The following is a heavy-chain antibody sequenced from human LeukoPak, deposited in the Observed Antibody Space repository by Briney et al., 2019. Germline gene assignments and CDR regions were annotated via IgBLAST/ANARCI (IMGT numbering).Heavy chain of an antibody. Sequence: ASVKVSCKASGYTFTSYYMHWVRQAPGQGLEWMGIINPSGGSTSYAQKFQGRVTMTRDTSTSTVYMELSSLRSEDTAVYYCARVRPRGYSSGWYYFDYWGRGTLVTVSS. V-gene: IGHV1-46*01. CDR3: ARVRPRGYSSGWYYFDY. CDR2: INPSGGST. CDR1: GYTFTSYY. D-gene: IGHD6-19*01. J-gene: IGHJ4*02.